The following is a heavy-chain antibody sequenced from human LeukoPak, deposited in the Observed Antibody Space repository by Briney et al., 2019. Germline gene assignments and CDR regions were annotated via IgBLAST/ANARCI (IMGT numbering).Heavy chain of an antibody. CDR2: INHSGST. J-gene: IGHJ4*02. CDR3: ARRTIAVAGRSFDY. CDR1: GGSFSGYY. V-gene: IGHV4-34*01. Sequence: SETLSLTCAVYGGSFSGYYWSWIRQSPGKGLEWIGEINHSGSTNYNLSLKSRVTISVDTSKNQFSLKLSSVTAADTAVYYCARRTIAVAGRSFDYWGQGTLVTVSS. D-gene: IGHD6-19*01.